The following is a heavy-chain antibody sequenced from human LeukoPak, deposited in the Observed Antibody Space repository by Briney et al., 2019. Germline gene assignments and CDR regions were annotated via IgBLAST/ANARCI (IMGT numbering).Heavy chain of an antibody. Sequence: GGSLRLSCAASGFTFSSYGMHGVRQAPGKGLEWVAVIWYDGGNKYYADSVKGRFTISRGNSKNTLYLQMNSLRAEDTAVYYCARDHYDILTGDPVPFDYWGQGTLVTVSS. V-gene: IGHV3-33*01. CDR1: GFTFSSYG. CDR3: ARDHYDILTGDPVPFDY. J-gene: IGHJ4*02. D-gene: IGHD3-9*01. CDR2: IWYDGGNK.